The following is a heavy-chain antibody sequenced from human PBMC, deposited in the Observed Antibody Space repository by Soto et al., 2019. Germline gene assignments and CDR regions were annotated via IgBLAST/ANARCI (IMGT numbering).Heavy chain of an antibody. CDR3: ARVHCSCGSCYDVL. Sequence: QVQLVQSGAEVKKPGSSVKVSCKASGGTFSSYTISWVRQAPGQGLEWMGRIIPILGIANYAQKFQGRVTITADKSTSTAYMEVSSLRSEDTAVYYFARVHCSCGSCYDVLWGQGTLVTVSS. D-gene: IGHD2-15*01. J-gene: IGHJ4*02. CDR1: GGTFSSYT. CDR2: IIPILGIA. V-gene: IGHV1-69*02.